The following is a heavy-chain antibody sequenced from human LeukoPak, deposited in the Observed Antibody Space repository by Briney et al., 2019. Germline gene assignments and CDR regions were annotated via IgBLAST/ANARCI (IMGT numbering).Heavy chain of an antibody. Sequence: SETLSLTCAVSGGSISSSNWWSWVRQPPGKGLEWIGEIYHSGSTNYNPSLKSRVTISVDTSKNQFSLKLSSVTAADTAVYYCARDRRGYYDSSGYYYDYWGQGTLVTVSS. CDR3: ARDRRGYYDSSGYYYDY. CDR2: IYHSGST. D-gene: IGHD3-22*01. J-gene: IGHJ4*02. CDR1: GGSISSSNW. V-gene: IGHV4-4*02.